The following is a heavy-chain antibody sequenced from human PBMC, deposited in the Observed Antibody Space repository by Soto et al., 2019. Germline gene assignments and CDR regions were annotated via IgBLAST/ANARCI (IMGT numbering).Heavy chain of an antibody. CDR3: ARDSKYYYDRSGPAYYFDY. J-gene: IGHJ4*02. CDR1: GGSISSYY. D-gene: IGHD3-22*01. CDR2: IYYSGST. V-gene: IGHV4-59*01. Sequence: PSETLSLTCTASGGSISSYYWSWIRQPPGKGLEWIGYIYYSGSTNYNPSLRSRVTISVDTSKNQFSLKLSSVTAADTAVYYCARDSKYYYDRSGPAYYFDYWGQGTLVTVS.